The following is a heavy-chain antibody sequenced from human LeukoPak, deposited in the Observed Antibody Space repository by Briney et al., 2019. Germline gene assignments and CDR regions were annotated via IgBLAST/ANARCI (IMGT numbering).Heavy chain of an antibody. Sequence: ASVKVSCKASGYTFTSYDINWVRQAPGQGIEWMGIINPSGGSTSYAQKFQGRVTMTRDTSTSTVYMELSSLRSEDTAVYYCARDKSGSIFGVVLRRGRAFDIWGQGTMVTVPS. D-gene: IGHD3-3*01. V-gene: IGHV1-46*01. J-gene: IGHJ3*02. CDR2: INPSGGST. CDR3: ARDKSGSIFGVVLRRGRAFDI. CDR1: GYTFTSYD.